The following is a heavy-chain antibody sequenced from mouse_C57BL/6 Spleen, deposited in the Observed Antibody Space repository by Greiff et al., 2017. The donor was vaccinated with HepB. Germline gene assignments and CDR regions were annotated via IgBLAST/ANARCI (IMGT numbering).Heavy chain of an antibody. CDR1: GYTFTSYT. J-gene: IGHJ3*01. CDR3: ARGAAQAWFAY. CDR2: INPSSGYT. Sequence: VKLQQSGAELARPGASVKMSCKASGYTFTSYTMHWVKQRPGQGLEWIGYINPSSGYTKYNQKFKDKATLTADKSSSTAYMQLSSLTSEDSAVYDCARGAAQAWFAYWGQGTLVTVSA. D-gene: IGHD3-2*02. V-gene: IGHV1-4*01.